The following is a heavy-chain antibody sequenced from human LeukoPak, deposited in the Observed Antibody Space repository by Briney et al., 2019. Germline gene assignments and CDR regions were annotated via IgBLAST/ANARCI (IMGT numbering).Heavy chain of an antibody. CDR1: GGSFSGYY. CDR3: ARLSCSGGSCYLAWFDP. D-gene: IGHD2-15*01. Sequence: SETLSLTCAVYGGSFSGYYWSWIRQPPGKGLEWIGEINHSGSTNYNPSLKSRVTISVDTSKNQFSLKLSSVTAADTAVYYCARLSCSGGSCYLAWFDPWGQGTLVTVSS. J-gene: IGHJ5*02. V-gene: IGHV4-34*01. CDR2: INHSGST.